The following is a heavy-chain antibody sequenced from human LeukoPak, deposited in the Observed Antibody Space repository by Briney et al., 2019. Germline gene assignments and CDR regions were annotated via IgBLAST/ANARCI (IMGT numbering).Heavy chain of an antibody. CDR1: GFTFSSYS. V-gene: IGHV3-48*01. D-gene: IGHD3-10*01. CDR2: ISSSSSTI. CDR3: AGLVRGWPGY. Sequence: GGSLRLSCAASGFTFSSYSMNWVRQAPGKGLEWVSYISSSSSTIYYADSVKGRFTISRDNAKNSLYLQMNSLRAEDTAVYYCAGLVRGWPGYWGQGTLVTVSS. J-gene: IGHJ4*02.